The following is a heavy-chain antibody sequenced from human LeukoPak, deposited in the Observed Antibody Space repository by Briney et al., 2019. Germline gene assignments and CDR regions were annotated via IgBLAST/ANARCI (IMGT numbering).Heavy chain of an antibody. CDR2: INPNGGST. CDR3: TRGGTRDDY. D-gene: IGHD2-15*01. V-gene: IGHV1-46*03. J-gene: IGHJ4*02. Sequence: GASVKVSCKASGYTLTTYYMHWVRQAPGQGLEWVGLINPNGGSTIYVQKFQGRVTMTRDTSTSTVYMELSSLRSEDTAMYYCTRGGTRDDYWGQGTLITVSS. CDR1: GYTLTTYY.